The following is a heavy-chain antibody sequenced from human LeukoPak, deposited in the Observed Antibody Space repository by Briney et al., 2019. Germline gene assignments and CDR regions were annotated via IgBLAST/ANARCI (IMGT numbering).Heavy chain of an antibody. D-gene: IGHD3-22*01. CDR2: ISAHNGNT. V-gene: IGHV1-18*01. J-gene: IGHJ5*02. Sequence: ASVKVSCKASGYTFTSYGISWVRQAPGQGLEWMGWISAHNGNTNCAQKLQGRVTMTTDTSTSTAYMELRSLRSDDTAVYYCARQTYYYDSSGSGPFDPWGQGTLVTVSS. CDR1: GYTFTSYG. CDR3: ARQTYYYDSSGSGPFDP.